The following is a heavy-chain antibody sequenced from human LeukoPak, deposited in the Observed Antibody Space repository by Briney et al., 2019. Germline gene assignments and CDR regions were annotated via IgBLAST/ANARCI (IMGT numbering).Heavy chain of an antibody. CDR2: IYYSGST. V-gene: IGHV4-59*01. CDR1: GGSISSYY. Sequence: PSETLSLTCTVSGGSISSYYWSWTRQPPGKGLEWIGYIYYSGSTNYNPSLKSRVTISVDTSKDQFSLKLSSVTAADTAVYYCARDMDYDFWSGYYTGGFIFDPWGQGTLVTVSS. CDR3: ARDMDYDFWSGYYTGGFIFDP. J-gene: IGHJ5*02. D-gene: IGHD3-3*01.